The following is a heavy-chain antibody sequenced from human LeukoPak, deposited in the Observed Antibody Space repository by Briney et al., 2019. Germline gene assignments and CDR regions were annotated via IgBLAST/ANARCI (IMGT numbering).Heavy chain of an antibody. CDR1: GFTFSSYA. J-gene: IGHJ5*02. CDR3: AKDHSWLDWFDP. Sequence: GGSLRLSCAASGFTFSSYAMSWVRQAPGKGLEWASAISGSGGSTYYADSVEGRFTISRDNSKNTLYLQMNSLRAEDTAVYYCAKDHSWLDWFDPWGQGTLVTVSS. V-gene: IGHV3-23*01. CDR2: ISGSGGST. D-gene: IGHD2-15*01.